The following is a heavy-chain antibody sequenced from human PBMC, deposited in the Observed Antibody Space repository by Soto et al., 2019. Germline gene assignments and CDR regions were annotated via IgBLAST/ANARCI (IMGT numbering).Heavy chain of an antibody. CDR1: GFAFSGYD. CDR3: ARVLTIVRGVIIAYFEY. CDR2: IGTAGDT. Sequence: GVSLRHSCAASGFAFSGYDLHWVRQATGKGLEWVSAIGTAGDTYYPGSVKGRFTISRENAKNSLYLQMNSLRAGDTAVYFCARVLTIVRGVIIAYFEYWGQGTRVTVSS. J-gene: IGHJ4*02. V-gene: IGHV3-13*01. D-gene: IGHD3-10*01.